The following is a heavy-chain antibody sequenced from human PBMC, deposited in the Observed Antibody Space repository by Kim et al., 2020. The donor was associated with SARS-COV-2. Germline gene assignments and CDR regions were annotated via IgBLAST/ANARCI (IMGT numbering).Heavy chain of an antibody. CDR3: ARDPYGYGYGPFDS. D-gene: IGHD5-18*01. CDR1: GGSISSSFYY. J-gene: IGHJ4*02. V-gene: IGHV4-39*07. Sequence: SETLSLTCTVSGGSISSSFYYWGWIRQAPGKGLDWIGNIYYSGRTYYNPSLKSRVSISIDTSRHQYFLKLSSVIAADTAVYYCARDPYGYGYGPFDSWGQGSLVTVSS. CDR2: IYYSGRT.